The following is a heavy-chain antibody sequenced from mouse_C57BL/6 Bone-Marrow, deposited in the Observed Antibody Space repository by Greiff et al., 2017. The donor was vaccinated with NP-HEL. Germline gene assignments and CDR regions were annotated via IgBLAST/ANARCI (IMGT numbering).Heavy chain of an antibody. D-gene: IGHD1-1*01. CDR2: IDPSDSYT. J-gene: IGHJ1*03. CDR1: GYTFTSYW. CDR3: ARKITTVVADWYFDV. V-gene: IGHV1-50*01. Sequence: VQLQQPGAELVKPGASVKLSCKASGYTFTSYWMQWVKQRPGQGLEWIGEIDPSDSYTNYNQKFKGKATLTVDTSSSTAYMQLSSLTSEDSAVYYCARKITTVVADWYFDVWGTGTTVTVSS.